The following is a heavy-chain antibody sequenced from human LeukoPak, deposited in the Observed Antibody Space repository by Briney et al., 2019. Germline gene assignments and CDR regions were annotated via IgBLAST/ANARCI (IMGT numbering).Heavy chain of an antibody. D-gene: IGHD3-22*01. CDR3: AHRRDSSGYQYRYWFAP. V-gene: IGHV2-5*02. Sequence: ASGPTLVKPTQTLTLTCTFSVFSLTTSGVGVGWIRQPPGKALEWLALINWDDRKVYSPSLQSRLSITKDTSKNQVVLTMTNVDPVDTATYYCAHRRDSSGYQYRYWFAPWGQGTLVTVSS. CDR1: VFSLTTSGVG. J-gene: IGHJ5*02. CDR2: INWDDRK.